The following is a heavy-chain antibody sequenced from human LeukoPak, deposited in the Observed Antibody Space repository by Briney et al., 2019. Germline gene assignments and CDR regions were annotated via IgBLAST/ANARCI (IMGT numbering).Heavy chain of an antibody. V-gene: IGHV3-66*03. D-gene: IGHD3-10*01. Sequence: GGSLRLSCAASGFTVSNNYMSWVRQAPGKGLEWVSVIYTSGSTYYADSVKGRFTISRDNSKNTLYLQMNSLRAEDTAVYYCAKDGTYYYGSGSLEAYNWFDPWGQGTLVTVSS. J-gene: IGHJ5*02. CDR2: IYTSGST. CDR1: GFTVSNNY. CDR3: AKDGTYYYGSGSLEAYNWFDP.